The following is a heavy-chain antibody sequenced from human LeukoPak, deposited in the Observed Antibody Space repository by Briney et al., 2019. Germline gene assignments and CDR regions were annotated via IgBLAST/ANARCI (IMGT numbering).Heavy chain of an antibody. J-gene: IGHJ4*02. CDR1: GFTFSSYG. CDR3: AKEDGEYYYGSGSYGFDY. D-gene: IGHD3-10*01. Sequence: GGSLRLSCAASGFTFSSYGMHWVRQAPGKGLEWVAVISYDGSNKYYADSVKGRFTISRDNSKNTLYLQMNSLRAEDTAVYYCAKEDGEYYYGSGSYGFDYWGQGTLVTVSS. CDR2: ISYDGSNK. V-gene: IGHV3-30*18.